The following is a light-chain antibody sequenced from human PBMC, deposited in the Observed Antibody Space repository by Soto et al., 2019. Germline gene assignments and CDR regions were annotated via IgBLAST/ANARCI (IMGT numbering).Light chain of an antibody. J-gene: IGKJ5*01. CDR3: QQYGNSPIT. Sequence: EIVLTQSPGTLSLSPGERATLSCRASQSVSSSYLAWYQRKPGQAPRLLIDGASTRATGIPDRFSGSGSGTDFTLTISRLAPEDFAVYYCQQYGNSPITFGQGTRLEIK. V-gene: IGKV3-20*01. CDR1: QSVSSSY. CDR2: GAS.